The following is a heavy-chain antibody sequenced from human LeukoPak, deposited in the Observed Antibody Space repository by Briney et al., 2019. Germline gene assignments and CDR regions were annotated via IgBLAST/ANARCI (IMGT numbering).Heavy chain of an antibody. Sequence: SETLSLTCAVYGGSFSGYYWSWIRQPPGKGLEWIGEINHSGSTNYNPSLKSRVTISVDTSKNQFSLKLSSVTAADTAVYYCAKGLLYSGGEFDPWGQGTLVTVSS. J-gene: IGHJ5*02. V-gene: IGHV4-34*01. CDR2: INHSGST. CDR1: GGSFSGYY. D-gene: IGHD1-26*01. CDR3: AKGLLYSGGEFDP.